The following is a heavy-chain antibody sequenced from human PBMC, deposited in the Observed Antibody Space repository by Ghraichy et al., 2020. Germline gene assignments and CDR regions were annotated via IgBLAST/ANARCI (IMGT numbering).Heavy chain of an antibody. D-gene: IGHD1-1*01. CDR2: TYYRSKWYN. Sequence: SQTLSLTCAISGDSVSSNSAAWNWIRQSPSRGLEWLGRTYYRSKWYNDYAVSVKSRITINPDTSKNQFSLQLNSVTPEDTAVYYCARDLLRATGTIRGYYYYGMDVWGQGTTVTVSS. CDR1: GDSVSSNSAA. V-gene: IGHV6-1*01. J-gene: IGHJ6*02. CDR3: ARDLLRATGTIRGYYYYGMDV.